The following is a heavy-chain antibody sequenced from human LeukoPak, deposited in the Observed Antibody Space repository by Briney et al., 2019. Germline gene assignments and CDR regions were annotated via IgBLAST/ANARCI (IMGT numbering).Heavy chain of an antibody. D-gene: IGHD5-18*01. CDR2: IYYSGST. CDR3: ARGGKGTYVDTAIKPYYYYGMDV. V-gene: IGHV4-39*07. J-gene: IGHJ6*02. Sequence: SETLSLTCTVSGGSISSSSYYWGWIRQPPRKGLEWIGSIYYSGSTYYNPSLKSRVTISVDTSKNQFSLKLSSVTAADTAVYYCARGGKGTYVDTAIKPYYYYGMDVWGQGTTVTVSS. CDR1: GGSISSSSYY.